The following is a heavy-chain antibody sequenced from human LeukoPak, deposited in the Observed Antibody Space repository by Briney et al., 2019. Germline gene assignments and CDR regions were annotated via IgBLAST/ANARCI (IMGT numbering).Heavy chain of an antibody. D-gene: IGHD4-17*01. CDR2: ISSSSSYI. CDR3: ARDEHDYGDYVGSYYYYYMDV. J-gene: IGHJ6*03. CDR1: GFTFSSYS. V-gene: IGHV3-21*01. Sequence: GGSLRLSCAASGFTFSSYSMNWVRQAPGKGLEWVSSISSSSSYIYYADSVKGRFTISRDNAKSSLYLQMNSLRAKDTAVYYCARDEHDYGDYVGSYYYYYMDVWGKGTTVTVSS.